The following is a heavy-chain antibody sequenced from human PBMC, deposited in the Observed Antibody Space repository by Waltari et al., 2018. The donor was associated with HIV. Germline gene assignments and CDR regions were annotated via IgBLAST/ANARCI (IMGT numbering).Heavy chain of an antibody. CDR1: GCTFSSYE. CDR3: ASTAMERRGAFDI. J-gene: IGHJ3*02. V-gene: IGHV3-48*03. CDR2: ISSSGSTI. Sequence: EVQLVESGGGLVQPGGSLRLSCPASGCTFSSYELYWVRQAPGKGLEWVSYISSSGSTIYYADSVKGRFTISRDNAKNSLYLQMNSLRAEDTAVYYCASTAMERRGAFDIWGQGTMVTVSS. D-gene: IGHD5-18*01.